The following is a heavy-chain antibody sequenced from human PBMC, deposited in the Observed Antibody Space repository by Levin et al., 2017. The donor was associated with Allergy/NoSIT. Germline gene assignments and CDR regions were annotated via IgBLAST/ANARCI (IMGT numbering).Heavy chain of an antibody. CDR3: TRDIAARHWFDP. CDR2: LRSIRHGGTS. J-gene: IGHJ5*02. D-gene: IGHD6-6*01. CDR1: GFTFGDYA. V-gene: IGHV3-49*03. Sequence: PGGSLRLSCTASGFTFGDYAMSWFRQAPGKGLEWVAFLRSIRHGGTSEYAAAVKGRFIISRDDSKSIAYLQMNSLKIEDTAMYYYTRDIAARHWFDPWGQGTQVTVSS.